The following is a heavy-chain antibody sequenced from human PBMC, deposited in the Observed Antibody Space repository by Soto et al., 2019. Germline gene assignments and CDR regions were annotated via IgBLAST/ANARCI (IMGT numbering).Heavy chain of an antibody. V-gene: IGHV4-4*07. CDR2: IYTTGST. J-gene: IGHJ6*02. D-gene: IGHD3-22*01. Sequence: SWILQTAGGGLEWIGRIYTTGSTNYNPSLKSRVTMSLDTSRNQFSLKLSSVTAADTAVYYCAREGCYFDSSGSDVNHYHGVDVPAQGPTVTISS. CDR3: AREGCYFDSSGSDVNHYHGVDV.